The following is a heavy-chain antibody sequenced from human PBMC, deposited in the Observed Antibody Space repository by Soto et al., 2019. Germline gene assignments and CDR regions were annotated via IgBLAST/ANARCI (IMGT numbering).Heavy chain of an antibody. V-gene: IGHV4-34*01. D-gene: IGHD4-17*01. J-gene: IGHJ4*02. CDR1: GGSFSGYY. Sequence: SETLSLTCAVYGGSFSGYYWSWIRQPPGKGLEWIGEINHSGSTNYNPSLKSRVTISVDTSKNQFSLKLSSVTAADTAVYYCARVPHDYGDQIDYWGQGTLVTVS. CDR2: INHSGST. CDR3: ARVPHDYGDQIDY.